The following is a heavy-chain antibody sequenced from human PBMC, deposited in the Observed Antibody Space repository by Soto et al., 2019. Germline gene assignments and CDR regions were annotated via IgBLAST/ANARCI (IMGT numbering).Heavy chain of an antibody. CDR2: ISGSGGST. CDR1: GFTFSSYA. D-gene: IGHD3-16*02. Sequence: GGSLRLSCAASGFTFSSYAMSWVRQAPGKGLEWVSAISGSGGSTYYADSVKGRFTISRDNSKNTLYLQMNSLRAEDTAVYYCAKDGAGYYVWGSYRPYYYYGMDVWGQGTTVTVSS. V-gene: IGHV3-23*01. CDR3: AKDGAGYYVWGSYRPYYYYGMDV. J-gene: IGHJ6*02.